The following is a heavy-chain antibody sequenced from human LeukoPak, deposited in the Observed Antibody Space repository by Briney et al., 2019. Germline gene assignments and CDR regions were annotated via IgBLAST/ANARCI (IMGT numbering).Heavy chain of an antibody. CDR2: IYYSGST. CDR1: GGSISSYY. J-gene: IGHJ5*02. CDR3: ARGLPRIVVVPAASYGGVDP. Sequence: SETLSLTCTVSGGSISSYYWSWIRQPPGKGLEWIGYIYYSGSTNYNPSLKSRVTISVDTSKNQFSLKLSSVTAADTAVYYCARGLPRIVVVPAASYGGVDPWGQGTLVTVSS. V-gene: IGHV4-59*12. D-gene: IGHD2-2*01.